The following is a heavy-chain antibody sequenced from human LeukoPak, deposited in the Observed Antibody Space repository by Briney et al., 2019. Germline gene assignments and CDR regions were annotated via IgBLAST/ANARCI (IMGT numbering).Heavy chain of an antibody. D-gene: IGHD4-17*01. J-gene: IGHJ4*02. CDR1: GGTFSSYA. CDR3: ARADTLRSFDY. V-gene: IGHV1-69*06. CDR2: IIPIFGTA. Sequence: GASVTVSCKSSGGTFSSYAISWVRQAPGQGLEWMGRIIPIFGTANYAQKFQGRVTITADKSTSTAYMELSSLRSEDTAVYYCARADTLRSFDYWGQGTLVTVSS.